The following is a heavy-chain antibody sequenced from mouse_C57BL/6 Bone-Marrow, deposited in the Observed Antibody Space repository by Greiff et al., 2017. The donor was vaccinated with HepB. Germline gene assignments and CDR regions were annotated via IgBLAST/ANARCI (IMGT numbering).Heavy chain of an antibody. CDR2: SRNKANDYTT. Sequence: EVKLMESGGGLVQSGRSLRLSCATSGFTFSDFYMEWVRQAPGKGLEWIAASRNKANDYTTEYSASVKGRFIVSRDTSQSILYLQMNALRAEDTAIYYCARDDYLDAMDYWGQGTSVTVSS. J-gene: IGHJ4*01. V-gene: IGHV7-1*01. CDR1: GFTFSDFY. D-gene: IGHD1-1*02. CDR3: ARDDYLDAMDY.